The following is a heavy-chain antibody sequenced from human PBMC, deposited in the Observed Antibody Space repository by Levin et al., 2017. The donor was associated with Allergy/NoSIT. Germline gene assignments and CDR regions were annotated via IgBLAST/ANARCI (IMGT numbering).Heavy chain of an antibody. Sequence: SETLSLTCTVSGGSIRGGSYYWGWIRQPPGRGLEWVGNAHYTGGTYYSPSLKSRVTISIDTSKNQLSLKLSSVTAADTAVYYCVRRVAALSNWFDSWGQGILVTVSS. CDR2: AHYTGGT. V-gene: IGHV4-39*01. D-gene: IGHD2/OR15-2a*01. J-gene: IGHJ5*01. CDR3: VRRVAALSNWFDS. CDR1: GGSIRGGSYY.